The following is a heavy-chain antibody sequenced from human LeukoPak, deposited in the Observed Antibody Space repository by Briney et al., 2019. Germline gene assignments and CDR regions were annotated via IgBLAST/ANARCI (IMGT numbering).Heavy chain of an antibody. D-gene: IGHD5-24*01. CDR1: GFIFSRHA. Sequence: GSLRLSCAASGFIFSRHAMSWVRQAPGKGLEWVSTTGLESVHTLCADSVQGRFTVSRDNSRNTLDLQMDNLKVDNTAVYYCAKGDDIGKHPTRAYYFDIWGQGTLVTVSS. CDR2: TGLESVHT. V-gene: IGHV3-23*01. CDR3: AKGDDIGKHPTRAYYFDI. J-gene: IGHJ4*02.